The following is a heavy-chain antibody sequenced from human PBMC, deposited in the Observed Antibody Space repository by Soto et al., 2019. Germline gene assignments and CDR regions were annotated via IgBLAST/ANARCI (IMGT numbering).Heavy chain of an antibody. V-gene: IGHV1-69*12. Sequence: QVQLVQSGAEVKKPGSSVRVSCKASGGTLSNYGISWVRQAPGQGLEWMGGIIPVFGTANYAQKFQGRVTITADEAKSTVYMDVTSLRSEETAVYYCSRGDATKIVVTTYYAMDVWGQGTTVSVSS. CDR1: GGTLSNYG. CDR2: IIPVFGTA. CDR3: SRGDATKIVVTTYYAMDV. J-gene: IGHJ6*02. D-gene: IGHD4-17*01.